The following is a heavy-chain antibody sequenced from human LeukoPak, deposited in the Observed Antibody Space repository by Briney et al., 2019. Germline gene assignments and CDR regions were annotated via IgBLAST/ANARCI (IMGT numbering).Heavy chain of an antibody. Sequence: SQTLSLTCTVSGGSISSGGYYWSWIRQPPGKGLEWIGYIYYSGSTNYNPSLKSRVTVSVDTSKNQFSLKLGSVTAADTAVYYCARQPGSLAAVWFDPWGQGTLVTVSS. V-gene: IGHV4-61*08. CDR1: GGSISSGGYY. D-gene: IGHD6-13*01. CDR2: IYYSGST. CDR3: ARQPGSLAAVWFDP. J-gene: IGHJ5*02.